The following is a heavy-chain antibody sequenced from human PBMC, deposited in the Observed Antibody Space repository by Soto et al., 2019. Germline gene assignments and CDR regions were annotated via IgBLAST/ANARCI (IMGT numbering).Heavy chain of an antibody. CDR1: GGTFSSYA. V-gene: IGHV1-69*13. CDR3: ASFSSFNSAKYFQH. Sequence: SVKVSCKASGGTFSSYAISWVRQAPGQGLEWMGGIIPIFGTANYAQKFQGRVTITADESTSTAYMELSSLRSEDTAVYYCASFSSFNSAKYFQHWGQGTLVTSPQ. CDR2: IIPIFGTA. J-gene: IGHJ1*01.